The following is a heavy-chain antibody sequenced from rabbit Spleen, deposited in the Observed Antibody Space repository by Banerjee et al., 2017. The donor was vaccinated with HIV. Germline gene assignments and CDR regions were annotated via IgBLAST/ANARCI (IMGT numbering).Heavy chain of an antibody. CDR2: IATGSSGFT. D-gene: IGHD8-1*01. CDR1: GFSFSSNYY. J-gene: IGHJ6*01. CDR3: ARDTGSSFSSYGMDL. Sequence: QSLEESGGGLVQPEGSLTLTCTASGFSFSSNYYMCWVRQAPGKGLEWIACIATGSSGFTYYATWAKGRFTISKTSSTTVTLQMTSLTVADTATYFCARDTGSSFSSYGMDLWGPGTLVTVS. V-gene: IGHV1S40*01.